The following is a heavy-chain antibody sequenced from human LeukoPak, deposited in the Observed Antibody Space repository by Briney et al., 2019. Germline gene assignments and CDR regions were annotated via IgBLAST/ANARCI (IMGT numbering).Heavy chain of an antibody. J-gene: IGHJ4*02. V-gene: IGHV3-33*01. Sequence: PGASLRLSCAAFGFTFSSYGMRWGRPAPGKGLGWVAVIWYDGSNKYYADSVKGRFTISRHNSKNTLYLQMNSLRAEDTAVYYCARDPRYGGYDFSDFDYWGQGTLVTVS. CDR2: IWYDGSNK. D-gene: IGHD5-12*01. CDR3: ARDPRYGGYDFSDFDY. CDR1: GFTFSSYG.